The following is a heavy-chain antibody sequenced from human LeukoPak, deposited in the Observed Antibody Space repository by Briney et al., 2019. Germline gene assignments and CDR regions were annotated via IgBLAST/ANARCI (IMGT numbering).Heavy chain of an antibody. CDR2: ISPSSSTT. J-gene: IGHJ4*02. CDR3: ARIGYSSSSFDF. V-gene: IGHV3-48*04. Sequence: GGSLRLSCAASGFTFSSYNMNWVRQAPGKGLEWISYISPSSSTTYYADSVKGRFTISRDNAKESLYLQMNSLRAEDTAVYYCARIGYSSSSFDFWGQGTLVTVSS. D-gene: IGHD6-6*01. CDR1: GFTFSSYN.